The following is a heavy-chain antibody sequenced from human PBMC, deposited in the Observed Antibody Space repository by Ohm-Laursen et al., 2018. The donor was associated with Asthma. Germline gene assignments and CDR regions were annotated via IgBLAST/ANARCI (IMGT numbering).Heavy chain of an antibody. CDR1: GFTFSNAS. J-gene: IGHJ4*02. CDR3: TKQGGSVDY. CDR2: INSKTDSRTT. Sequence: SLRLSCAASGFTFSNASMSWVRQAPGKGLEWVACINSKTDSRTTDYTAPVKGRFTISRDDSKNTLYLQMNSLKTEVTAVYFCTKQGGSVDYWGQGTLVTVSS. D-gene: IGHD3-16*01. V-gene: IGHV3-15*01.